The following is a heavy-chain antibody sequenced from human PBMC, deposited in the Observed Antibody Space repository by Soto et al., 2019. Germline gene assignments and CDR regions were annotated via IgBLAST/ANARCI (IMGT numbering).Heavy chain of an antibody. CDR3: ARVYCSGGSCYPRYYYYMDV. V-gene: IGHV4-4*02. Sequence: QVQLQASGPGLVKPSGTLSLTCAVSSGSISSSNWWSWVRQPPGKGLEMIGAIYHSGSTTYNPSLKSRVTISVDKSKNQFSLKLISVTAAYTSVYDCARVYCSGGSCYPRYYYYMDVWGKGTTVSVSS. J-gene: IGHJ6*03. D-gene: IGHD2-15*01. CDR1: SGSISSSNW. CDR2: IYHSGST.